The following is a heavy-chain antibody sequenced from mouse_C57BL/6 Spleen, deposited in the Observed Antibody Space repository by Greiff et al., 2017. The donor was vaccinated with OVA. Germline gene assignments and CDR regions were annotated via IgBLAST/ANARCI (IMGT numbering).Heavy chain of an antibody. CDR1: GYAFSSSW. D-gene: IGHD5-2*01. Sequence: VQGVESGPELVKPGASVKISCKASGYAFSSSWMNWVKQRPGKGLEWIGRIYPGDGDPNYTGQFKGKATLTAAKSSSTAYMQLSSLTSEDSAVYFCARSVPNTRYYFDYWGQGTTLTVSS. V-gene: IGHV1-82*01. CDR2: IYPGDGDP. J-gene: IGHJ2*01. CDR3: ARSVPNTRYYFDY.